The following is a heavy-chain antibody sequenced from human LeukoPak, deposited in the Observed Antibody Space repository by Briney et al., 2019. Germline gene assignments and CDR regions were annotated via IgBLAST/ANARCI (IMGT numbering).Heavy chain of an antibody. CDR3: ARGIAAAGIPYYYYMDV. Sequence: SVKVSCKASGGTFSSYAISWVRQAPGQGLEWMGGIIPIFGTANYAQKFQCRVTITADESTSTAYMELSSLRSEDTAVYYCARGIAAAGIPYYYYMDVWGKGTTVTVSS. J-gene: IGHJ6*03. D-gene: IGHD6-13*01. CDR2: IIPIFGTA. V-gene: IGHV1-69*13. CDR1: GGTFSSYA.